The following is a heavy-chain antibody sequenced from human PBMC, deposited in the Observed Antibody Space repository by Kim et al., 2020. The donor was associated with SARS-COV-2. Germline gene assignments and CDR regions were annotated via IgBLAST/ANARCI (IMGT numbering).Heavy chain of an antibody. CDR3: AKDTYYDIVTGCKGQRYGMDV. D-gene: IGHD3-9*01. CDR1: GFTFSSYA. V-gene: IGHV3-23*01. J-gene: IGHJ6*02. Sequence: GGSLRLSCAASGFTFSSYAMSWVRQAPGKGLEWVSAISGSGGSTYYADSVKGRFTISRDNSKNTLYLQMNSLRAEDTAVYYCAKDTYYDIVTGCKGQRYGMDVWGQGPTVTVSS. CDR2: ISGSGGST.